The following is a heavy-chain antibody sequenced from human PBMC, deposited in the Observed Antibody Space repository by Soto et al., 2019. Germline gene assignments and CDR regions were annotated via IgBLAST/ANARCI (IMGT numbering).Heavy chain of an antibody. Sequence: QVQLVQSGAEVRKPGASVKVSCKASGYTFTSCTLHWVRQAPGHRPEWMGWINADNGDTKYSQNFQGRVTITRDTSAITVYLEVSSLRSEDTAVYFCARGSNAVVSGLGDFDYWGQGTLVTVSS. CDR3: ARGSNAVVSGLGDFDY. CDR2: INADNGDT. D-gene: IGHD3-22*01. V-gene: IGHV1-3*01. CDR1: GYTFTSCT. J-gene: IGHJ4*02.